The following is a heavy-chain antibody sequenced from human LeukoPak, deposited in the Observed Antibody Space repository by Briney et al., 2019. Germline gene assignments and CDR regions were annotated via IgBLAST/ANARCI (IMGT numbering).Heavy chain of an antibody. V-gene: IGHV3-20*04. D-gene: IGHD6-19*01. CDR1: GFTFDDYG. J-gene: IGHJ4*02. CDR3: ARGFGGWPTGIDY. CDR2: INWNGGST. Sequence: GGSLRLSCAASGFTFDDYGMSWVRQAPGKGLEWVSGINWNGGSTGYADSVKGRFTISRDNAKNSLYLQMNRLRAEDAALYYCARGFGGWPTGIDYWGQGTLVPVSS.